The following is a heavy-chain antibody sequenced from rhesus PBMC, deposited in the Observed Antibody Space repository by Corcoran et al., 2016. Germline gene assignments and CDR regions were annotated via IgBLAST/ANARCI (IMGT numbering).Heavy chain of an antibody. CDR3: ARGDSSGWSRDNSLDV. CDR1: GGSIRGGYG. J-gene: IGHJ5-2*02. CDR2: IYSSNGNT. V-gene: IGHV4S7*01. Sequence: QVQLQESGPGLLKPSDTLSLTCAVSGGSIRGGYGWGWIRQPPGEGLGWIGSIYSSNGNTYYNPSLKSRVTISTDTSKNQFSLKLSSVTAADTAVYYCARGDSSGWSRDNSLDVWGRGVLVTVSS. D-gene: IGHD6S26*01.